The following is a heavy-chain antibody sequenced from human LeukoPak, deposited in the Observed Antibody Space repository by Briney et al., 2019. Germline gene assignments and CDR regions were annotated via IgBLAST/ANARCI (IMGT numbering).Heavy chain of an antibody. V-gene: IGHV5-51*01. D-gene: IGHD2-2*01. Sequence: GESLKISCRGSGYSFTTYWIGWVRQMPGKGLEWMGIIYPGGSDTRYTPSFQGQVTMSADKSINTAHLQWSSLRASDTAMYYCARRQGCSSSSCPPDYWGQGTLVTVSP. CDR2: IYPGGSDT. CDR3: ARRQGCSSSSCPPDY. CDR1: GYSFTTYW. J-gene: IGHJ4*02.